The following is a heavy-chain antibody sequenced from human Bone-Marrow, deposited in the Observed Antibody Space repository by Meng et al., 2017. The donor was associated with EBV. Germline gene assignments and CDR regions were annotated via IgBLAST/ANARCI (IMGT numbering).Heavy chain of an antibody. CDR3: ATLRRRSGYTFDH. D-gene: IGHD5-24*01. CDR2: IHSSGST. Sequence: QVQLQESGPGLVKPSXXLSLTCTVSGASVSGDTYHWSWIRQPPGQGLEWIGYIHSSGSTYYNPSLKSRVTISFGTSETHFSLKLSSVTAADTAVYYCATLRRRSGYTFDHWGQGLLVTVSS. V-gene: IGHV4-30-4*02. J-gene: IGHJ4*02. CDR1: GASVSGDTYH.